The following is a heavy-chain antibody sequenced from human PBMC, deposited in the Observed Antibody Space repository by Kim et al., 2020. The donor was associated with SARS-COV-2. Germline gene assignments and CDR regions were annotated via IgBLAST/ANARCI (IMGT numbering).Heavy chain of an antibody. V-gene: IGHV4-34*01. Sequence: SETLSLTCAVYGGSFSGYYWSWIRQPPGKGLEWIGEINHSGSTNYNPSLKSRVTISVDTSKNQFSLKLSSVTAADTAVYYCARTLDGSWGQGTLVTVSS. CDR3: ARTLDGS. J-gene: IGHJ5*02. D-gene: IGHD3-16*01. CDR2: INHSGST. CDR1: GGSFSGYY.